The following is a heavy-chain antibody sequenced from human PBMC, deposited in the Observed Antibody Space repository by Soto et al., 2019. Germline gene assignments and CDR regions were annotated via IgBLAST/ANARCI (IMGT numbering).Heavy chain of an antibody. CDR1: GFSLSTSGMC. CDR3: ARSLLLWGYGMDV. J-gene: IGHJ6*02. V-gene: IGHV2-70*11. Sequence: SGPTLVNPTQTLTLTCTFSGFSLSTSGMCVTWIRQPPGKALEWLARVDWDDDEYYSTSLKTRLTISKDTSKNQVVLTMANMDPVDTATYYCARSLLLWGYGMDVWGQGTTVTVSS. D-gene: IGHD2-21*01. CDR2: VDWDDDE.